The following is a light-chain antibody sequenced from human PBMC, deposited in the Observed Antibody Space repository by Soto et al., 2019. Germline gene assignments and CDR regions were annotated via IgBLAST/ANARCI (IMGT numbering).Light chain of an antibody. J-gene: IGKJ1*01. Sequence: DLQMTQSPSTLSASVGDRDTITCRASQTIRSWLAWYQQKPGKAPKLLIYKASTLKSGVPSRFSGSGSGTEFTLTISSLQPDDFATYYCQHYNSYSEAFGQGTKVDIK. V-gene: IGKV1-5*03. CDR1: QTIRSW. CDR3: QHYNSYSEA. CDR2: KAS.